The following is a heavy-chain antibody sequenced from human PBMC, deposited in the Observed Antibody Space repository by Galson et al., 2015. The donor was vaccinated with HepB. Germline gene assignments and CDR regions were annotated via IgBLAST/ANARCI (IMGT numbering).Heavy chain of an antibody. CDR2: ISYDGSDK. V-gene: IGHV3-30*04. CDR3: AEGSGSDAFDI. J-gene: IGHJ3*02. Sequence: SLRLSCAASGFTFSSYAMHWVRQAPGKGLEWVAVISYDGSDKYYADSVKGRFTISRNNSNNTLYLQMNSLRAEDTAVYYCAEGSGSDAFDIWGQGTMVTVSS. D-gene: IGHD3-22*01. CDR1: GFTFSSYA.